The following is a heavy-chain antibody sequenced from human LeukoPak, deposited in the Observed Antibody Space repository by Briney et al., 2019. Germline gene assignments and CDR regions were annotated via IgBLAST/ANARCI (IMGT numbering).Heavy chain of an antibody. CDR2: ITSDGRST. D-gene: IGHD6-13*01. J-gene: IGHJ4*02. V-gene: IGHV3-74*01. CDR1: GFTFSNYW. Sequence: PGGSLRLSRAASGFTFSNYWMHWVRQAPGKGLVWVSRITSDGRSTSKADSVRGRFTISRDNAKNTLYLQMNSLRAEDTAVYYCARGSSTWSDYWGQGTLVTVSS. CDR3: ARGSSTWSDY.